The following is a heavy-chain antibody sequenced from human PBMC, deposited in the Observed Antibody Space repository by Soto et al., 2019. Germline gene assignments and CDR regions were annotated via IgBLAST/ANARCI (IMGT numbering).Heavy chain of an antibody. J-gene: IGHJ3*01. CDR3: ARRARR. Sequence: EVQLVESGGGLVQPGGSLRLSCAVSGFTFSSSEMYWVRQAPGKGLEWISYIHPSGQPIFYADSVKGRFTISRDNANNSLFLQMTSLRAEDTAVYYCARRARRWGQGTMVTVSS. CDR1: GFTFSSSE. V-gene: IGHV3-48*03. D-gene: IGHD1-26*01. CDR2: IHPSGQPI.